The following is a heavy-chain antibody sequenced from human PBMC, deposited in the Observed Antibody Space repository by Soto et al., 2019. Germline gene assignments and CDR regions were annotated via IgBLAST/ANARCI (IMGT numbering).Heavy chain of an antibody. V-gene: IGHV3-48*01. CDR1: GFTFSSYS. J-gene: IGHJ2*01. CDR2: ISSSSSTI. CDR3: ARGRSSGDIVVVVAASTRYFDL. D-gene: IGHD2-15*01. Sequence: VQLVESGGGLVQPGGSLRLSCAASGFTFSSYSMNWVRQAPGKGLEWVSYISSSSSTIYYADSVKGRFTISRDNAKNSLYLQMNSLRAEDTAVYYCARGRSSGDIVVVVAASTRYFDLWGRGTLVTVSS.